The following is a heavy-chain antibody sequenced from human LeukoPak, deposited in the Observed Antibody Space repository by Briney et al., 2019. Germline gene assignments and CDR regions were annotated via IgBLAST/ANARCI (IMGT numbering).Heavy chain of an antibody. Sequence: SETLSLTCNVSGGSISSSSYYWGWIRQPPGKGLEWLGSIYYSGSTYYNPSLKSRVTISVDTSKNQFSLKLSSVTAADTAVYYCARHGYDFWSGFPQYYFDYWGQGTLVTVSS. J-gene: IGHJ4*02. CDR3: ARHGYDFWSGFPQYYFDY. CDR2: IYYSGST. D-gene: IGHD3-3*01. CDR1: GGSISSSSYY. V-gene: IGHV4-39*01.